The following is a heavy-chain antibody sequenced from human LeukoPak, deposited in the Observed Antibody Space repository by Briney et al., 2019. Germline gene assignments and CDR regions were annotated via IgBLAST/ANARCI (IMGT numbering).Heavy chain of an antibody. CDR3: ARDSRVAVFGGPGMDV. J-gene: IGHJ6*02. CDR1: GGSISSGGYY. CDR2: IYYSGST. D-gene: IGHD3-3*01. Sequence: SRTLSLTCTVSGGSISSGGYYWSWIRQHPGKGLEWIGYIYYSGSTYYNPSLKSRVTISVDTSKNQFSLKLSSVTAADTAVYYCARDSRVAVFGGPGMDVWGQGTTVTVSS. V-gene: IGHV4-31*03.